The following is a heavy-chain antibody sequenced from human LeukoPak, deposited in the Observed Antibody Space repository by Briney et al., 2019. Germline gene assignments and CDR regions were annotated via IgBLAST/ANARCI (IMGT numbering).Heavy chain of an antibody. V-gene: IGHV3-64D*06. CDR1: GFTSSSCA. J-gene: IGHJ4*02. CDR3: VKGNTYSSGSLDY. D-gene: IGHD3-22*01. Sequence: GGSLRLSCSASGFTSSSCAMHWVRQAPGKGLEYVSSISGNGGSTYYTDSVKGRFTISRDNSKNTLSLQMSSLRAEDTAVYYCVKGNTYSSGSLDYWGQGTLVTVSS. CDR2: ISGNGGST.